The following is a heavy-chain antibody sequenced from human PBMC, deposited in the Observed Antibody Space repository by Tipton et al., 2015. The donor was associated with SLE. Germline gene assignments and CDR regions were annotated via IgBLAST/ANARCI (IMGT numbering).Heavy chain of an antibody. CDR2: IYYSGST. D-gene: IGHD5-24*01. Sequence: TLSLTCTVSGGSISSGGYYWSWIRQHPGKGLEWIGYIYYSGSTYYNPSLKSRVTISVDTSKNQFSLKLSSVTAADTAVYYCATREADWYFDLWGRGTLVTVSS. V-gene: IGHV4-31*03. CDR1: GGSISSGGYY. CDR3: ATREADWYFDL. J-gene: IGHJ2*01.